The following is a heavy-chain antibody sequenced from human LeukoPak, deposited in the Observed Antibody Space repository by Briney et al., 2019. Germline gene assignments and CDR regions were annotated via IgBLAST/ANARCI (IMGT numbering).Heavy chain of an antibody. CDR1: GYSISSGYY. CDR2: IYHSGST. Sequence: SETLSLTYTVCGYSISSGYYWGWIRQPPGKGLEWIGSIYHSGSTYYNPSLKSRVTISVDTSKNQFSLKLSSVTAADTAVYYCARGTYGSSWANWFDPWGQGTLVTVSS. CDR3: ARGTYGSSWANWFDP. J-gene: IGHJ5*02. D-gene: IGHD6-13*01. V-gene: IGHV4-38-2*02.